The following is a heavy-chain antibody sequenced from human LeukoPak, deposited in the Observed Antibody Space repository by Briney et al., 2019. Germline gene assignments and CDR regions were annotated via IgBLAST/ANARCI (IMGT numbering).Heavy chain of an antibody. CDR3: VKDWGYASGTYYTL. J-gene: IGHJ4*02. V-gene: IGHV3-23*01. CDR2: INAAAGST. D-gene: IGHD3-10*01. CDR1: GFTFSSYA. Sequence: PGGSLRLSCAASGFTFSSYAMSWVRQAPGKGLEWVSTINAAAGSTYYADSVKGRFTISRDNSKNTLYLQMSSLRVEDTAVYYCVKDWGYASGTYYTLWGQGTLVTVSS.